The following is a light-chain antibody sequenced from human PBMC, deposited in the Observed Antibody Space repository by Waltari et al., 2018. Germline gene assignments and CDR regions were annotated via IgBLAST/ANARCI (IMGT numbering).Light chain of an antibody. CDR3: QQYYSTPPWT. Sequence: DIVMTQSPDSLAVSLGERATIHRKSSQNVLHSSNNKNFLAWYQQKPRQPPKLLIYWATTRESGVPDRFSGSGSGTDFTLTISSLQAEDVAVYYCQQYYSTPPWTFGQGTKVEIK. CDR1: QNVLHSSNNKNF. J-gene: IGKJ1*01. CDR2: WAT. V-gene: IGKV4-1*01.